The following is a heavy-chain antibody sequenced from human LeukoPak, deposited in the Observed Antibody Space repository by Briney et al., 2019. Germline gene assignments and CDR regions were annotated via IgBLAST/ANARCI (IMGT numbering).Heavy chain of an antibody. J-gene: IGHJ4*02. Sequence: PGGSLRLSCAASGFTFSSYEMNWVRQAPGKGLEWVSYISSSSSYIYYADSVKGRFTISRDNAKNSLYLQMNSLRAEDTAVYYCATPYYDSSGYFWGQGTLVTVSS. V-gene: IGHV3-21*05. CDR1: GFTFSSYE. D-gene: IGHD3-22*01. CDR3: ATPYYDSSGYF. CDR2: ISSSSSYI.